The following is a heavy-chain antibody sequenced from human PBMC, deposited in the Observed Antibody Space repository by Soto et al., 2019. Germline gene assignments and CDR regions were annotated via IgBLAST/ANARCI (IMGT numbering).Heavy chain of an antibody. CDR2: IWYDGSNK. CDR1: GFTFSSYG. V-gene: IGHV3-33*01. Sequence: QVQLVESGGGVVQPGRSLRLSCAASGFTFSSYGMHWVRQDPGKGLEWVAVIWYDGSNKYYADSVKGRFTISRDNSQNTLFLHLISLRADDTAVYYCARGGHRPYNWKVSGMDFWGQGTTVTVSS. CDR3: ARGGHRPYNWKVSGMDF. J-gene: IGHJ6*02. D-gene: IGHD1-20*01.